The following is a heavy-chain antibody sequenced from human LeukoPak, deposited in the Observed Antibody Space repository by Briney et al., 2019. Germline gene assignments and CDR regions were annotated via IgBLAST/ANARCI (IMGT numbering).Heavy chain of an antibody. CDR2: INHSGST. J-gene: IGHJ5*02. V-gene: IGHV4-34*01. D-gene: IGHD6-13*01. CDR3: ARRYSSSWYGFPRVVDP. Sequence: PSETLSPTCAVYGGSFSGYYWSWIRQPPGKGLEWIGEINHSGSTNYNPSLKSRVTISVDTSKNQFSLKLSSVTAADTAVYYCARRYSSSWYGFPRVVDPWGQGTLATVSS. CDR1: GGSFSGYY.